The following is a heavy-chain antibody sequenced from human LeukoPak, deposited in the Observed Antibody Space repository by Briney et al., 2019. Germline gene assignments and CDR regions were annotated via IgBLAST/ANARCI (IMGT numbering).Heavy chain of an antibody. J-gene: IGHJ6*02. Sequence: PGGSLRLSCAASGFTFSSYAMHWVRQAPGKGLEWVAVISYDGSKKYYADSVKGRFTISRDNAKNSLYLQMNSLRAEDTAVYYCARDGDSSSWYYYYYGMDVWGQGTTVTVSS. D-gene: IGHD6-13*01. CDR1: GFTFSSYA. V-gene: IGHV3-30-3*01. CDR2: ISYDGSKK. CDR3: ARDGDSSSWYYYYYGMDV.